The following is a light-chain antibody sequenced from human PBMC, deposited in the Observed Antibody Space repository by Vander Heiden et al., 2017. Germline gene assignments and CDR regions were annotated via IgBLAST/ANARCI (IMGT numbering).Light chain of an antibody. CDR1: QDISNY. J-gene: IGKJ1*01. CDR3: QQDDNLPWT. Sequence: IQITPSPSSLSASVGDRVTITCQASQDISNYLNWYQQKPGKAPKLLIYDASNLETGVPSRFSGSGSGTDFTFTISSLQPEDIATYYCQQDDNLPWTFGQGTKVEIK. CDR2: DAS. V-gene: IGKV1-33*01.